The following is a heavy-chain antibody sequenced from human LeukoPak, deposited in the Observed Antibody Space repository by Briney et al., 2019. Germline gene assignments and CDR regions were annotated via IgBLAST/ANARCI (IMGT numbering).Heavy chain of an antibody. J-gene: IGHJ4*02. CDR1: GFSFSSYG. V-gene: IGHV3-33*06. CDR2: IWYDGSNK. CDR3: AKGLYSSSWYGSY. Sequence: GGSLRLSCVTSGFSFSSYGMHWVRQAPGKGLEWVAVIWYDGSNKYYADSVKGRFTISRDNSKNTLYLQMNSLRAEDTAVYYCAKGLYSSSWYGSYWGQGTLVTVSS. D-gene: IGHD6-13*01.